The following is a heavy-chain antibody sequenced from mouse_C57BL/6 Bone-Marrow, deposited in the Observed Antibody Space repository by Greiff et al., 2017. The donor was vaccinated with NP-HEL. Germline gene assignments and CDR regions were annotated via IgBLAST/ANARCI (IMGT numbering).Heavy chain of an antibody. V-gene: IGHV1-81*01. D-gene: IGHD4-1*01. CDR1: VYTFTSYG. Sequence: QVQLQQSGAELARPGASVKLSCKASVYTFTSYGISWVKQRTGQGLEWIGEIYPRSGNTYYNEKFKGKATLTADKSSSTAYMELRSLTSEDSAVYFCARGWDWFAYWGQGTLVTVSA. CDR3: ARGWDWFAY. CDR2: IYPRSGNT. J-gene: IGHJ3*01.